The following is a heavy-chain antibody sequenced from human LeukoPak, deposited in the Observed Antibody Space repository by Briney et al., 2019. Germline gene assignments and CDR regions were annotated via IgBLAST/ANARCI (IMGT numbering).Heavy chain of an antibody. V-gene: IGHV3-21*01. CDR2: IASGSTYI. D-gene: IGHD6-25*01. Sequence: GGSLRLSCAASGFSFSAYNMNWVRQAPGKGLEWVSSIASGSTYIYYGDSVKGRFSISRDNTKNSLYLQMDSLRVEDTAVYFCATGGAPGSWGQGTLVTVSS. CDR3: ATGGAPGS. J-gene: IGHJ5*02. CDR1: GFSFSAYN.